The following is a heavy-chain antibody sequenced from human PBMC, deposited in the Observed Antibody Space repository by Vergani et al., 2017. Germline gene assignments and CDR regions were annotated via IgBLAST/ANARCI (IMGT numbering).Heavy chain of an antibody. CDR1: GYTFTSYG. Sequence: QVQLVQSGAEVKKPGASVKVSCKASGYTFTSYGISWVRQAPGQGLECMGWISAYNGNTNYAQKLQGRVTMTTDTSTSTAYMELRSLRSDDTAVYYCARDAGAHIRKGYSSSPVYYYYDGMDVWGQGTTVTVSS. CDR2: ISAYNGNT. CDR3: ARDAGAHIRKGYSSSPVYYYYDGMDV. J-gene: IGHJ6*02. D-gene: IGHD6-13*01. V-gene: IGHV1-18*01.